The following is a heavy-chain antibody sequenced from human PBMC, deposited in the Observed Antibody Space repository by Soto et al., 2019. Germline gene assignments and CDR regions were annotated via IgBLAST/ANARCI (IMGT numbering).Heavy chain of an antibody. CDR3: ARTCITMVRGVISYYYYYYYMGV. D-gene: IGHD3-10*01. Sequence: SETLSLTCAVYGGSFSGYYWSWIRQPPGKGLEWIGEINHSGSTNYNPSLKSRVTISVDTSKNQFSLKLSSVTAADTAVYYCARTCITMVRGVISYYYYYYYMGVWGKGTTVTVSS. V-gene: IGHV4-34*01. CDR1: GGSFSGYY. CDR2: INHSGST. J-gene: IGHJ6*03.